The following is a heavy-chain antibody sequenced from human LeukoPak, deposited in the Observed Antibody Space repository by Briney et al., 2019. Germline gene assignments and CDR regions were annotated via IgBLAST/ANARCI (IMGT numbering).Heavy chain of an antibody. D-gene: IGHD3-22*01. Sequence: PSQTLSLTCAVSGGSISSGGYSWSWIRQPPGKGLEWTGYIYHSGSTYYNPSLKSRVTISVDTSKNQFSLKLSSVTAADTAVYYCARALLSSGYYYADTAFDYWGQGTLVTVSS. CDR1: GGSISSGGYS. CDR2: IYHSGST. J-gene: IGHJ4*02. CDR3: ARALLSSGYYYADTAFDY. V-gene: IGHV4-30-2*01.